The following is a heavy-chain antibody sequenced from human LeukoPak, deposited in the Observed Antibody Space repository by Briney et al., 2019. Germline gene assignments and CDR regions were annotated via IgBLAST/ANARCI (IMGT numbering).Heavy chain of an antibody. Sequence: SETLSLICVVYGGSFSGYYWSWIRQPPGKGLEWIGEINHSGSTNYNPSLKSRVTISVDTSKNQFSLKLSSVTAADTAVYYCARRPSIWGSYRYYFDYWGQGTLVTVSS. CDR1: GGSFSGYY. V-gene: IGHV4-34*01. D-gene: IGHD3-16*02. CDR3: ARRPSIWGSYRYYFDY. CDR2: INHSGST. J-gene: IGHJ4*02.